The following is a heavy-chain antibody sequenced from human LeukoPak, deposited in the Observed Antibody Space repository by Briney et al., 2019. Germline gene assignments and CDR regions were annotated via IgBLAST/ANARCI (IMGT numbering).Heavy chain of an antibody. D-gene: IGHD1-26*01. CDR2: ISGGGGST. Sequence: ETLSLTCTVSGGSISSNTYYWDWIRQPPGKGLEWVSAISGGGGSTYYADSVKGRFTISRDNSKNTLYLQMNSLRAEDTAVYYSAVGSYLGRNFDYWGQGTLVTVSS. CDR1: GGSISSNTYY. J-gene: IGHJ4*02. V-gene: IGHV3-23*01. CDR3: AVGSYLGRNFDY.